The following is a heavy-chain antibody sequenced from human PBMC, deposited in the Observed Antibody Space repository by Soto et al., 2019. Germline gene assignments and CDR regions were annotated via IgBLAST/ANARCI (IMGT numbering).Heavy chain of an antibody. CDR1: GQSFSGHS. J-gene: IGHJ4*02. CDR2: INESGST. V-gene: IGHV4-34*01. D-gene: IGHD1-1*01. CDR3: ARGSGIVALPGELEDVNYDY. Sequence: QVQLQQWGAGLVKPSETLSLSCAVYGQSFSGHSWAWIRQPPGKGLEWIGEINESGSTYYNPSLMSRVPISTDTSKNQFSLKLSSVSAADTAAYFCARGSGIVALPGELEDVNYDYWGQGTLVNVSS.